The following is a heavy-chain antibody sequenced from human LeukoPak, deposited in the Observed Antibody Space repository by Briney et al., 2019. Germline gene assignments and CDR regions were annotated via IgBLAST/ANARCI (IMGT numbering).Heavy chain of an antibody. J-gene: IGHJ4*02. Sequence: GGSLRLSCAASGFTFSSYRMSWVRQAPGKGLEWVANIKQDGSEKYYVDSVKGRFTISRDNAENSLYLQMNSLRAEDTAVHYCAREAGGMTHYFYYFDYWGQGTLVTVSS. CDR3: AREAGGMTHYFYYFDY. CDR2: IKQDGSEK. CDR1: GFTFSSYR. D-gene: IGHD2/OR15-2a*01. V-gene: IGHV3-7*01.